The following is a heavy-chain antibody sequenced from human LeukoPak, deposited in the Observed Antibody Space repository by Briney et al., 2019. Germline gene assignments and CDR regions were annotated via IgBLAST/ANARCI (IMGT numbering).Heavy chain of an antibody. D-gene: IGHD3-10*01. J-gene: IGHJ5*02. CDR3: ARAFGEFPNWFDP. CDR2: IIPIFGTA. CDR1: GGTFSSYA. Sequence: ASVKVSCKASGGTFSSYAISWVRQAPGQGLEWMGGIIPIFGTANYAQKFQGRVTITADESTSTAYMELSSLRSEDTAVYYCARAFGEFPNWFDPWGQGTLVTVSS. V-gene: IGHV1-69*13.